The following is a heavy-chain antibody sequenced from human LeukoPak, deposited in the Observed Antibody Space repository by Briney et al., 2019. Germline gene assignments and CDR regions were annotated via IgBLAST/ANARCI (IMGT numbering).Heavy chain of an antibody. Sequence: GASAKLSCKASGYTFTSYAMHWVRQAPKQRLEWMGCINADNGNTTYSQKLQGRVTIARVTSASTAYMELSRLRSEDTDVYYCARSRRYCSSTSCYGRPRGGSFDYWGQGTLVTVSS. CDR3: ARSRRYCSSTSCYGRPRGGSFDY. D-gene: IGHD2-2*01. J-gene: IGHJ4*02. CDR1: GYTFTSYA. V-gene: IGHV1-3*01. CDR2: INADNGNT.